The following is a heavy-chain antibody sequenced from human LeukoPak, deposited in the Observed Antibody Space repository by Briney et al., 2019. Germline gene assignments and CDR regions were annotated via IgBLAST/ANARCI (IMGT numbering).Heavy chain of an antibody. CDR1: GFTFSNHG. V-gene: IGHV3-23*01. D-gene: IGHD1-26*01. Sequence: GGSLRLSCAASGFTFSNHGMTWVRQAPGKGLEWVSFISGNARTTYYADSVKGRFTISRDNSKNTVDLQMNSLSAEDTAIYYCAKKYSGSYLSDFDSWGQGTLVTVSS. CDR3: AKKYSGSYLSDFDS. CDR2: ISGNARTT. J-gene: IGHJ4*02.